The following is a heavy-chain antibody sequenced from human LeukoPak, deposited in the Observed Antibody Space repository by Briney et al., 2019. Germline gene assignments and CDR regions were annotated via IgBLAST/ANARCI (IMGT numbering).Heavy chain of an antibody. CDR2: IYTGGTI. CDR3: ALLWYGELPQVDY. D-gene: IGHD3-10*01. V-gene: IGHV3-53*01. J-gene: IGHJ4*02. Sequence: GGSLRHSCAASGFSVNNNYMTWVRQAPGKGLEWVSLIYTGGTIYYADSVKGRFTISRDNSKNTLYLQMNSLTAEDTAVYYCALLWYGELPQVDYWGQGTLVTVSS. CDR1: GFSVNNNY.